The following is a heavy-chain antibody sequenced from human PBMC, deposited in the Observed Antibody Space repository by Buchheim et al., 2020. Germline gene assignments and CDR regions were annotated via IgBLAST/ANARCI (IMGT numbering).Heavy chain of an antibody. D-gene: IGHD3-16*01. CDR3: ARGLWRFGNPYYYYGMDV. Sequence: QVQLQQWGAGLLKPSETLSLTCAVYSGSFSGYYWSWIRQPPGKGLEWIGEINHSGSTNYNPSLKSRVTISVDTSKNQFSLTLSSVTAADTAVYYCARGLWRFGNPYYYYGMDVWGQGTT. CDR2: INHSGST. V-gene: IGHV4-34*01. CDR1: SGSFSGYY. J-gene: IGHJ6*02.